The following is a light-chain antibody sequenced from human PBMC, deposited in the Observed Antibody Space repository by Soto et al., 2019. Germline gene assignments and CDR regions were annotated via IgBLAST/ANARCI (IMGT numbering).Light chain of an antibody. J-gene: IGLJ3*02. Sequence: QSALTQPASVSGSPGQSITISCTGTSSDVGGYNYVSWYQQHPGKAPKLMIYDVSNRPSGVSNRFSGSKSGNTASLTISGLPADDEADYYCSSYTNIRTLRFGGGTKLPVL. CDR2: DVS. CDR1: SSDVGGYNY. V-gene: IGLV2-14*03. CDR3: SSYTNIRTLR.